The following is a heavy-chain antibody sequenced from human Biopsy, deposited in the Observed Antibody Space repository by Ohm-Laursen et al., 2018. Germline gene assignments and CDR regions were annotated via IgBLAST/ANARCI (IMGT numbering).Heavy chain of an antibody. Sequence: SSVKVSCKPSGGPSSNYAFSWVRQAPGQGLEWVGRIVPILGHLNYAQRFQGRVSITADKSTTYVYMELSRLTSGDMAVYYCAADADGYYTEFDYWGPGTLVTVSS. CDR2: IVPILGHL. CDR1: GGPSSNYA. V-gene: IGHV1-69*04. CDR3: AADADGYYTEFDY. D-gene: IGHD3-3*01. J-gene: IGHJ4*02.